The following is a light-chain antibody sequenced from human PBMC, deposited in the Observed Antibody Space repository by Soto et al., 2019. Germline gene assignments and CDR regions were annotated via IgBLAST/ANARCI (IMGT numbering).Light chain of an antibody. CDR2: AAS. CDR1: QDIYNY. CDR3: QKYNGAPRA. Sequence: DIQMTQSPSSLSASVGDRVTITCRASQDIYNYLAWYQQKPGKVPSRLIYAASTLQSGGPSRFSGSGSGTDFSLSISSLEPEDVATYYCQKYNGAPRAFGQGTKVEIK. V-gene: IGKV1-27*01. J-gene: IGKJ1*01.